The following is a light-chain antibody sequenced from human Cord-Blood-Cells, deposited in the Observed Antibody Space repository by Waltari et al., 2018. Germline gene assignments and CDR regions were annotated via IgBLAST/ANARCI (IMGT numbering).Light chain of an antibody. J-gene: IGLJ1*01. CDR3: SSYTSSSTYV. V-gene: IGLV2-14*01. Sequence: QSALTQPASVSGSPGQSITISCPGTSSDVGGYNYVPWYQQHQGKAPKLMIYEVSNRPSGVSNRFSGSKSGNTASLTISGLQAEDEADYYCSSYTSSSTYVFGTGTKVTVL. CDR1: SSDVGGYNY. CDR2: EVS.